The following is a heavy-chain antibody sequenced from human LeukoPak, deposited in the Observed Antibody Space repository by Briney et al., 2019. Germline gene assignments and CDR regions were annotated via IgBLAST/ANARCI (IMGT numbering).Heavy chain of an antibody. CDR2: IYYSGST. J-gene: IGHJ5*02. V-gene: IGHV4-39*07. CDR1: GGSISSSSYY. Sequence: SETLSLTCTVSGGSISSSSYYWGWIRQPPGKGLEWIGSIYYSGSTYYNPSLKSRVTISVDTSKNQFSLKLSSVTAADTAVYYCARVRPHYDFWSGYHYRSWFDPWGQGTLVTVSS. D-gene: IGHD3-3*01. CDR3: ARVRPHYDFWSGYHYRSWFDP.